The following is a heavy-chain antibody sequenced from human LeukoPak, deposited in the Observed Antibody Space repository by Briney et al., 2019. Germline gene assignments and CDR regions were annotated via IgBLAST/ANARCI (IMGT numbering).Heavy chain of an antibody. CDR3: ARASIVGATGFDY. CDR2: INPNSGGT. CDR1: GYTFTGYY. Sequence: GASVKVSCKASGYTFTGYYMHWVRQAPGQGLEWMGRINPNSGGTNYAQKFQGRVTMTRDTSISTAYMELSRLRSDDTAVYYCARASIVGATGFDYWGQGTLVTVSS. J-gene: IGHJ4*02. V-gene: IGHV1-2*06. D-gene: IGHD1-26*01.